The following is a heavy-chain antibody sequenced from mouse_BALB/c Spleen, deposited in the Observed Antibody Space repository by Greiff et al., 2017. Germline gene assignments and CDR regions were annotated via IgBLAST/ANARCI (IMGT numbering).Heavy chain of an antibody. V-gene: IGHV1-31*01. Sequence: VQLKESGPELVKPGASVKISCKASGYSFTGYYMHWVKQSHVKSLEWIGRINPYNGATSYNQNFKDKASLTVDKSSSTAYMELHSLTSEDSAVYYCASSSGYYFDYWGQGTTLTVSS. J-gene: IGHJ2*01. CDR3: ASSSGYYFDY. CDR1: GYSFTGYY. CDR2: INPYNGAT. D-gene: IGHD1-2*01.